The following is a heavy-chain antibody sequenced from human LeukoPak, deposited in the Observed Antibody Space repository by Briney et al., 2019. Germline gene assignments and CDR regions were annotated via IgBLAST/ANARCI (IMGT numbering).Heavy chain of an antibody. CDR3: ARDCIGCHGFDY. J-gene: IGHJ4*02. CDR2: VSAYGDNT. D-gene: IGHD2-15*01. CDR1: GYTFINYG. Sequence: ASVKVSCKTSGYTFINYGISWVRQAPGQGLEWMGWVSAYGDNTNYVQKFLGRVTMTTDTSTSTAYMELRSLRSDDTAIYYCARDCIGCHGFDYWGQGTLVTVSS. V-gene: IGHV1-18*01.